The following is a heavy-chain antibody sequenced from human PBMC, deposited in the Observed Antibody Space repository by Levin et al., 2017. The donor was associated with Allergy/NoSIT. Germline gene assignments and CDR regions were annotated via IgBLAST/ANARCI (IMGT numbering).Heavy chain of an antibody. CDR1: GGSVRSGSYY. Sequence: SQTLSLPCTVSGGSVRSGSYYWSWIRQPPGKGLEWIGYIYYSGSTNYNPSLKSRVTISVDTSKNQFSLKLSSVTAADTAVYYCARDRLELRPYFDYWGQGTLVTVSS. CDR3: ARDRLELRPYFDY. V-gene: IGHV4-61*01. J-gene: IGHJ4*02. D-gene: IGHD1-7*01. CDR2: IYYSGST.